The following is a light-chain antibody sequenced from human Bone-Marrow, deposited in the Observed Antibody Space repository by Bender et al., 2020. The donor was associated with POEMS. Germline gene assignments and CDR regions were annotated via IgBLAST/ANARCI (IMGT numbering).Light chain of an antibody. J-gene: IGLJ2*01. CDR1: SNDVGKYDL. V-gene: IGLV2-14*02. CDR2: DVS. CDR3: CSYTSSSTVV. Sequence: QSGLTQPRSVSGSPGQSVTISCTGTSNDVGKYDLVSWYQQHPGKAPKFMIYDVSNRPSGVSNRFSGSKSGNTASLTISGLQAEDEADYYCCSYTSSSTVVFGGGTKLTVL.